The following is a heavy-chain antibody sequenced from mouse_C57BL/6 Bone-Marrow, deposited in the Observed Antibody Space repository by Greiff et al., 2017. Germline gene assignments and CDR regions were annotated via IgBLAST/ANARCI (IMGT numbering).Heavy chain of an antibody. V-gene: IGHV1-82*01. CDR1: GYAFSSSW. CDR2: IYPGDGDT. Sequence: QVQLQQSGPELVKPGASVKISCKASGYAFSSSWMNWVKQRPGKGLEWIGRIYPGDGDTNYNGKFKGKATLTADKSSSTAYMQLSSLTSEDSAVYFCARYGYLFGYWGQGTTLTVSS. J-gene: IGHJ2*01. CDR3: ARYGYLFGY. D-gene: IGHD2-2*01.